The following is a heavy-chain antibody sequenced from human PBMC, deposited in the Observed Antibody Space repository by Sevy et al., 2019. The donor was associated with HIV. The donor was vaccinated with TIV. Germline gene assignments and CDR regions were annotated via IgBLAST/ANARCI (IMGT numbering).Heavy chain of an antibody. V-gene: IGHV1-18*01. CDR1: SQVFTSYE. CDR3: ARGRASDTGTLYFED. J-gene: IGHJ4*02. CDR2: IRTYNADT. Sequence: ASVKVSCKASSQVFTSYEFIWVRQAPGQGLEWMGWIRTYNADTHYAQKFQGRVTMTTHTPRNTVYMELGSLTSDDAGVYYCARGRASDTGTLYFEDWAQRTLVTVSS. D-gene: IGHD1-26*01.